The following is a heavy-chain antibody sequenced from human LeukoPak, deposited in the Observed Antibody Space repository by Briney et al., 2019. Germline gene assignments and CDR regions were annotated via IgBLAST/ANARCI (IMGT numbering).Heavy chain of an antibody. V-gene: IGHV4-59*12. CDR3: ARGQWFRAF. CDR1: GGSISNYY. Sequence: SETLSLTCTVSGGSISNYYWSWIRQPPGKGLEWIGFIYYSGSTNYKSSLKSRVTISVDTSKNQFSLKMNSVTAADTAVYYCARGQWFRAFWSRGTPVTVSS. CDR2: IYYSGST. J-gene: IGHJ4*02. D-gene: IGHD3-10*01.